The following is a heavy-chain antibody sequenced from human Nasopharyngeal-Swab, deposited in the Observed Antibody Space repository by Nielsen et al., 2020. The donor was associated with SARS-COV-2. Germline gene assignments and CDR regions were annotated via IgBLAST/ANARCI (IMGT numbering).Heavy chain of an antibody. Sequence: WIRQPPGKGLEWIGRIYTSGSTNYNPSLKSRVTIPVDTSKNQFSLKLSSVTAADTAVYYCARGYCSGGSCYSDYYYGMDVWGQGTTVTVSS. V-gene: IGHV4-61*02. J-gene: IGHJ6*02. CDR2: IYTSGST. CDR3: ARGYCSGGSCYSDYYYGMDV. D-gene: IGHD2-15*01.